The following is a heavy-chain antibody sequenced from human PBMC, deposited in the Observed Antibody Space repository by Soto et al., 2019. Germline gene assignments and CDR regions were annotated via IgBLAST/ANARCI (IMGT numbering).Heavy chain of an antibody. J-gene: IGHJ4*02. CDR1: GDSISSYY. CDR2: IYYSGST. V-gene: IGHV4-59*01. Sequence: SETLSLTCTVSGDSISSYYWSWIRQPPGKGLEWIGYIYYSGSTNYNPSLKSRVTISVDTSKNQFSLKLSSVAAADTAVYFCARGIASAGFDYWGQGTLVTVSS. D-gene: IGHD6-13*01. CDR3: ARGIASAGFDY.